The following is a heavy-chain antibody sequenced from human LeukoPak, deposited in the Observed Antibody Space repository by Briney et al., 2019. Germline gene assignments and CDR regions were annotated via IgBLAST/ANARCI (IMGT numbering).Heavy chain of an antibody. CDR3: AYPGPAFDI. CDR2: ISGSGGST. J-gene: IGHJ3*02. Sequence: PGGSLRFSFEAPGLTFSGYAMTGFRKAPGKGLEWVSAISGSGGSTYYADSVKGRFTISRDNSKNTLYLQMNSLRAEDTAVYYCAYPGPAFDIWGQGTMVTVSS. V-gene: IGHV3-23*01. CDR1: GLTFSGYA.